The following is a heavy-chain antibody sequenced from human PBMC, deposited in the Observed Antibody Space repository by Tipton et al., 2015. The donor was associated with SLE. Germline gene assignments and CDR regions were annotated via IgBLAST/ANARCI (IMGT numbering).Heavy chain of an antibody. Sequence: SLRLSCAASGFTFSSYSMNWVRQAPGKGLEWVSSISDSGGSTYSAGFVEGRFTISRDKSKNTMYLQMDSLRVEDTAVYYCARVQLGTTFHDVFDIWGQGTMVTVS. V-gene: IGHV3-23*01. D-gene: IGHD1-7*01. CDR3: ARVQLGTTFHDVFDI. J-gene: IGHJ3*02. CDR1: GFTFSSYS. CDR2: ISDSGGST.